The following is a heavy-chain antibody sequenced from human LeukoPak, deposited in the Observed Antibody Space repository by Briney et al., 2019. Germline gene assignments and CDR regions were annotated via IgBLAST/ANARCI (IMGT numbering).Heavy chain of an antibody. D-gene: IGHD6-19*01. V-gene: IGHV1-2*02. J-gene: IGHJ4*02. Sequence: ASVTVSFTASGYTFTVYYMHWVRQAPGQGLEWMGWINPNSGGTNYAQKFQGRVTMTRDTSISTAYMELSRLRSDDTAVYYCARAGSSGWATFDYWGQGTLVTVSS. CDR2: INPNSGGT. CDR1: GYTFTVYY. CDR3: ARAGSSGWATFDY.